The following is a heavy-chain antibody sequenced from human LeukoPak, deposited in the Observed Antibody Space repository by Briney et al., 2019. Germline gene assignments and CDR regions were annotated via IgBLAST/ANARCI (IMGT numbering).Heavy chain of an antibody. CDR2: INPKSGGT. CDR1: GDTFTDYY. D-gene: IGHD2-2*01. CDR3: ARDFLGYCTTTSCYDVVFDY. J-gene: IGHJ4*02. V-gene: IGHV1-2*02. Sequence: ASVKVSCKASGDTFTDYYMHWVRQAPGQGLEWVGWINPKSGGTNYAQNFQGRVTMTRDTFISIAYMELSSLRSDDTAVYYCARDFLGYCTTTSCYDVVFDYWGQGTLVTVSS.